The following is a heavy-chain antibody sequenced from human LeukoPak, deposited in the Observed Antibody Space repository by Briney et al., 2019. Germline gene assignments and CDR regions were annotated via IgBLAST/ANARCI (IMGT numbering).Heavy chain of an antibody. CDR3: ARDGREWELLGDYYYYYMDV. CDR2: IKQDGSEK. CDR1: GFTFSSYW. V-gene: IGHV3-7*01. Sequence: GGSLRLSCAASGFTFSSYWMSWVRQAPGKGLEWVANIKQDGSEKYYVDSVKGRFTISRDNAKNSLYLQMDSLRAEDTAVYYCARDGREWELLGDYYYYYMDVWGKGTTVTVSS. J-gene: IGHJ6*03. D-gene: IGHD1-26*01.